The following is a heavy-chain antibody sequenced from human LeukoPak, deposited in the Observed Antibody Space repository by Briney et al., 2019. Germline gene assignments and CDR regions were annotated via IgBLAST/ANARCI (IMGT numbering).Heavy chain of an antibody. J-gene: IGHJ4*02. Sequence: PSETLSLTCAVYGGSFSGYFWSWLRQPPGKGLEWIGEINHSGSTNYNPSLKSRVTISIDTSKNQFSLKLSSVTAADTAVYYCGRLLLEGVDYWGQGTLVTASS. CDR2: INHSGST. D-gene: IGHD3-3*01. CDR3: GRLLLEGVDY. CDR1: GGSFSGYF. V-gene: IGHV4-34*01.